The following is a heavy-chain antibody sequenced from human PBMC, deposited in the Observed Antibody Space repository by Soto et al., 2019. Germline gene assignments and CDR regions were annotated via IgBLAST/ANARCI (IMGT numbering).Heavy chain of an antibody. D-gene: IGHD3-3*01. J-gene: IGHJ4*02. CDR1: GFSLSTSGVG. CDR2: IYWNDDK. CDR3: AHSDLYYDFWSGSLDY. V-gene: IGHV2-5*01. Sequence: SGPTLVNPTQTLTLTCTFSGFSLSTSGVGVGWIRQPPGKALEWLALIYWNDDKRYSPSLKSRLTITKDTSKNQVVLTMTNIDPVDSASFYCAHSDLYYDFWSGSLDYWGQGTLVTVSS.